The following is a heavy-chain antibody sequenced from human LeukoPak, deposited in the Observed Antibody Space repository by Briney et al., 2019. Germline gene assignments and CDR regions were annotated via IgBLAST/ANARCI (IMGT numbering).Heavy chain of an antibody. CDR3: ATGGGSGWLAYYYMDV. CDR2: IYSDGST. D-gene: IGHD6-19*01. V-gene: IGHV3-53*05. CDR1: GFTVSSNY. Sequence: GGSLRLSCAASGFTVSSNYMSWVRQAPGKGLEWVSVIYSDGSTYYEDSVKGRFTISRDNSKNTLSLQMNSLRSEDTAVYYCATGGGSGWLAYYYMDVWGKGTTVTVSS. J-gene: IGHJ6*03.